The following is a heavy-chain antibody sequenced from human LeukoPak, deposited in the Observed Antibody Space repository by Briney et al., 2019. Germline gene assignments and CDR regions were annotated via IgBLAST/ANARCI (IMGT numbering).Heavy chain of an antibody. CDR1: GGSISSYY. J-gene: IGHJ4*02. V-gene: IGHV4-59*01. CDR2: IYYSGST. CDR3: ARFATESGSYQPFDY. D-gene: IGHD1-26*01. Sequence: SETLSLTCTVSGGSISSYYWSWIRQPPGKGLEWIGDIYYSGSTNYNPSLKSRVTISVDTSKNQFSLKLSSVTAADTAVYYCARFATESGSYQPFDYWGQGTLVTVSS.